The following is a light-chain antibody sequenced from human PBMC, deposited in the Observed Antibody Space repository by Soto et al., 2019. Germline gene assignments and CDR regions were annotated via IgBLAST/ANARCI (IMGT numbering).Light chain of an antibody. CDR3: QQYERYPPS. V-gene: IGKV1-16*01. CDR1: QGINTY. J-gene: IGKJ4*01. Sequence: DIQMTQSPSSLSASVGDRVTIGCRASQGINTYLAWFQQKPGKAPKSLIYGATNLQSGVPPRLRGRGYGTDFSLNIRSLKPEDVATYYCQQYERYPPSFGGGTKLEI. CDR2: GAT.